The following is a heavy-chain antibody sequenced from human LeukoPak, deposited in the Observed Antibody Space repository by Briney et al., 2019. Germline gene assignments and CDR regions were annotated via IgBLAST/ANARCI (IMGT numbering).Heavy chain of an antibody. CDR3: ARDPGKDYYDSSGYDY. J-gene: IGHJ4*02. CDR2: ISSSSSYI. Sequence: GRSLRLSCAASGFTFSSYSMNWVRQAPGKGLEWVSSISSSSSYIYYADSVKGRFTISRDNAKNSLYLQMNSLRAEDTAVYYCARDPGKDYYDSSGYDYWGQGTLVTVSS. V-gene: IGHV3-21*01. CDR1: GFTFSSYS. D-gene: IGHD3-22*01.